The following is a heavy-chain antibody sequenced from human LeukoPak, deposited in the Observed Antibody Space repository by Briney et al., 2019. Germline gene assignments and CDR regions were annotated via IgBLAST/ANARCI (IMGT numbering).Heavy chain of an antibody. CDR1: GSSISTYY. Sequence: SETLSLTCTVSGSSISTYYWSWIRQPPGKGLQWIRYIYYRGSTNYNPSLKSRVTISVDTSKNQFSLQLSSVTAADTAVYYCARGGYTTGGYWYLDLWGRGTLVTVSS. V-gene: IGHV4-59*01. CDR3: ARGGYTTGGYWYLDL. D-gene: IGHD4-17*01. J-gene: IGHJ2*01. CDR2: IYYRGST.